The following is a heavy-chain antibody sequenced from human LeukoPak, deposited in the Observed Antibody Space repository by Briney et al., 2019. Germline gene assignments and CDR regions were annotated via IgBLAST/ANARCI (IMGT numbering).Heavy chain of an antibody. CDR1: GYTFTTYG. CDR3: ARDGMVRGVFNSK. Sequence: ASVKVSFKASGYTFTTYGISWVRQAPGQGLEWMGWISAYNGNTKYAQKFQGRVTMTTDTATSTAYMELRSLRSDDTAVYYCARDGMVRGVFNSKWGQGTLVTVYS. J-gene: IGHJ4*02. CDR2: ISAYNGNT. D-gene: IGHD3-10*01. V-gene: IGHV1-18*04.